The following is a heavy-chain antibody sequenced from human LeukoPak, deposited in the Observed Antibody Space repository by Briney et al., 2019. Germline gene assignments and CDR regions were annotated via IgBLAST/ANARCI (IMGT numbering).Heavy chain of an antibody. V-gene: IGHV3-23*01. CDR1: GFTFNIYA. Sequence: PGGSLRLSCAASGFTFNIYAMNWVRQASGKGLEWVSTISGSSSSTYYADSVKGRFTISRDNSKNTLYLQMNSLRAEDTAVYFCAKDQHGYDKPIDYWGQGTLVTVSS. CDR3: AKDQHGYDKPIDY. J-gene: IGHJ4*02. CDR2: ISGSSSST. D-gene: IGHD5-12*01.